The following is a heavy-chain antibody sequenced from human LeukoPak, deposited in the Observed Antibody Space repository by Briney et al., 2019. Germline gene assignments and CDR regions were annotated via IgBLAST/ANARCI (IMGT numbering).Heavy chain of an antibody. Sequence: SETLSLTSAVYGGSFSGYYWSWIRQPPGKGLEWRGEINHSGSTNYNPSLKSRVTISVHTSKNQFSLKVSSVTAGDTAVYYCARGGFSSSSRPWFDPWGQGTLVTVSS. J-gene: IGHJ5*02. CDR1: GGSFSGYY. V-gene: IGHV4-34*01. D-gene: IGHD6-6*01. CDR3: ARGGFSSSSRPWFDP. CDR2: INHSGST.